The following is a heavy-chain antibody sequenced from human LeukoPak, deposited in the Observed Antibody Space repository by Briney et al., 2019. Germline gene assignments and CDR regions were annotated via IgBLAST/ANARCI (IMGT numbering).Heavy chain of an antibody. CDR2: ISGSGGST. CDR1: GFTFSSYW. J-gene: IGHJ4*02. D-gene: IGHD2-2*01. CDR3: AKLGYCSSTSCYPVY. Sequence: GVSLRLSCAASGFTFSSYWMSWVRQAPGKGLEWVSAISGSGGSTYYADSVKGRFTISRDNSKNTLYLQMNSLRAEDTAVYYCAKLGYCSSTSCYPVYWGQGTLVTVSS. V-gene: IGHV3-23*01.